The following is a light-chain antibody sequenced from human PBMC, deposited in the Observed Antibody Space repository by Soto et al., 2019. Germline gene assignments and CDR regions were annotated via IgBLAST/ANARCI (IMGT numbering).Light chain of an antibody. V-gene: IGLV1-40*01. CDR1: SSNIGAGYD. CDR3: QSYDSSLSYV. Sequence: QSVLTQPPSVSGAPGQRVTISCTGSSSNIGAGYDVHWYQQLPGTAPKLLIYGNSNRPSGVPDRFSGSKSGTSASLAITGLQPEDEAYYYCQSYDSSLSYVSGTGTKLTVL. CDR2: GNS. J-gene: IGLJ1*01.